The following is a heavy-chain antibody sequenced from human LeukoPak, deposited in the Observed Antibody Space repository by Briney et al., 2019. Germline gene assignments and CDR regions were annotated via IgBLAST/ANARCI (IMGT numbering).Heavy chain of an antibody. J-gene: IGHJ4*02. Sequence: PSETLSLTCTVSSGSVSNSHYYWAWVRQPPGKGLEWLGSIFYSGNTHYNPSLKSPVTISIDTSKNQLSLKVSSVTAADTAIYYCARDLSFDWFPYYFDYWGQGILVTVSS. V-gene: IGHV4-39*07. CDR2: IFYSGNT. CDR3: ARDLSFDWFPYYFDY. D-gene: IGHD3-9*01. CDR1: SGSVSNSHYY.